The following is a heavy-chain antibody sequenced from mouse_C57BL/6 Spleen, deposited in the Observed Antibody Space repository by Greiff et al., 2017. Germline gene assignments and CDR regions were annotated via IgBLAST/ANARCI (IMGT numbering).Heavy chain of an antibody. CDR1: GYAFTNYL. CDR2: INPGSGGT. V-gene: IGHV1-54*01. J-gene: IGHJ3*01. D-gene: IGHD4-1*01. CDR3: ARELGSAWFAY. Sequence: QVQLQQSGAELVRPGTSVKVSCKASGYAFTNYLIEWVKQRPGQGLEWIGVINPGSGGTNYNEKFKGKATLTADKSSSTAYMQLSSLTSEDSAVYFCARELGSAWFAYWGQGTLVTVSA.